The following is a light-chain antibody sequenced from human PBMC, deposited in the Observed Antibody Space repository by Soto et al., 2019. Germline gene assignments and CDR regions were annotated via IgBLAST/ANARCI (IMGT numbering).Light chain of an antibody. CDR3: QQRSNWPRGLT. Sequence: EIVLTQSPATRSLSPGERATLSCRASQSVSSYLAWYQQKPGQAPRLLIYDASNRATGIPARFSGSGSGTDFTLTISSLEPEDFAVYYCQQRSNWPRGLTFGGGTKVEIK. CDR2: DAS. V-gene: IGKV3-11*01. CDR1: QSVSSY. J-gene: IGKJ4*01.